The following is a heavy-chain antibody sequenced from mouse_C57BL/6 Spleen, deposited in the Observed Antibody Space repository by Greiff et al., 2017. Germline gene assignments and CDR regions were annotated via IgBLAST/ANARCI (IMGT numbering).Heavy chain of an antibody. J-gene: IGHJ2*01. V-gene: IGHV1-54*01. CDR1: GYAFTNYL. D-gene: IGHD4-1*01. Sequence: VKLQESGAELVRPGTSVKVSCKASGYAFTNYLIEWVKQRPGQGLEWIGVINPGSGGTNYNEKFKGKATLTADKSSSTAYMQLSSLTSEDSAVYFCARGGTGTRFDYWGQGTTLTVSS. CDR3: ARGGTGTRFDY. CDR2: INPGSGGT.